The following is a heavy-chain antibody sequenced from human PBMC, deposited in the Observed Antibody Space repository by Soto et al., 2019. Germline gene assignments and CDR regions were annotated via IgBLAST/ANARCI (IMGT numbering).Heavy chain of an antibody. CDR1: GFTFSDYA. D-gene: IGHD6-6*01. Sequence: QVQLVESGGGVVQPGTSLRLSCAASGFTFSDYALHWVRQAPGKGLEWVAVISFDGSNEYHTDSVKGRFIISRDNSKNPLYLQMNSLRVDDTAFYYCARAGSPRLHTRSSLPFWGQGALVSVSS. V-gene: IGHV3-30-3*01. CDR3: ARAGSPRLHTRSSLPF. CDR2: ISFDGSNE. J-gene: IGHJ4*02.